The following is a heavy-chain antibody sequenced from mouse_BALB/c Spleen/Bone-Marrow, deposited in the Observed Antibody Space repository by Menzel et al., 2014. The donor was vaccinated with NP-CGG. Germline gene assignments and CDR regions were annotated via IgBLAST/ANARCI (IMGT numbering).Heavy chain of an antibody. Sequence: EVKLMESGGGLVQPGGSLRLSCATTGSTFTDYYMSWVRQPPGKALEWLGFIRNKANGYATEYSASVKGRFTISRDNSQSILYLQLNTLRAEDSATYYCARYDVYYYFDYWGQGTTLTVSS. J-gene: IGHJ2*01. D-gene: IGHD2-3*01. CDR2: IRNKANGYAT. CDR1: GSTFTDYY. V-gene: IGHV7-3*02. CDR3: ARYDVYYYFDY.